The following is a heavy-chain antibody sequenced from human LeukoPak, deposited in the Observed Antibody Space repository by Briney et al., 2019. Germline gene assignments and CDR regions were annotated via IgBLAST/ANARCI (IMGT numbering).Heavy chain of an antibody. D-gene: IGHD3-3*01. CDR3: ARDWDTTYDFWSGYYTPLAFDI. V-gene: IGHV3-7*01. J-gene: IGHJ3*02. CDR2: IKQDGSEK. CDR1: GFTFSSYW. Sequence: GGSLRLSCAASGFTFSSYWMSWVRQAPGKGLEWVANIKQDGSEKYYVDSVKGRFTISRDNAKNSLYLQMNSLRAEDTAVYYCARDWDTTYDFWSGYYTPLAFDIWGQGTMVTVSS.